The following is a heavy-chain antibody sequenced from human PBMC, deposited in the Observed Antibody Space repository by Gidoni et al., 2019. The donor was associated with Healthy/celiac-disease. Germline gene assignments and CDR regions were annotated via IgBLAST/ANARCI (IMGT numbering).Heavy chain of an antibody. CDR1: GGSFSGYY. V-gene: IGHV4-34*01. J-gene: IGHJ5*02. CDR2: INHSGST. D-gene: IGHD2-2*01. Sequence: QVQLQQWGAGLLKASETLSLSCAVYGGSFSGYYWSWIRQPPGQGLEWIGEINHSGSTNYNPSLKSRVTISVDTSKNQFSLKLSSVTAADTAVYYCARVRGSTNRNWFDPWGQGTLVTVSS. CDR3: ARVRGSTNRNWFDP.